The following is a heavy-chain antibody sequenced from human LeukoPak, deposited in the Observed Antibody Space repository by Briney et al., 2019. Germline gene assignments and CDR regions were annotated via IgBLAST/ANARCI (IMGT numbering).Heavy chain of an antibody. CDR2: IYYSGST. CDR3: ARQEDSYGLIGY. J-gene: IGHJ4*02. CDR1: GGSISSYY. V-gene: IGHV4-59*08. D-gene: IGHD5-18*01. Sequence: PSETLSLTCNVSGGSISSYYWSWIRQPPGRGLEWIGYIYYSGSTNYNPSLKGRVTISVDTSKNQFSLNLSSVTAADTAVYYCARQEDSYGLIGYWGQGTLVTVSS.